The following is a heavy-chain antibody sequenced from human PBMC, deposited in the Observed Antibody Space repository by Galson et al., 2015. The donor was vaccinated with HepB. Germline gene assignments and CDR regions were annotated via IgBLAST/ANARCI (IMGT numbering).Heavy chain of an antibody. CDR2: ISYDGSNK. J-gene: IGHJ4*02. CDR1: GFTFSSYG. CDR3: AKDLVVVPAAITGGLFFDY. V-gene: IGHV3-30*18. D-gene: IGHD2-2*02. Sequence: SLRLSCAASGFTFSSYGMHWVRQAPGKGLEWVAVISYDGSNKYYADSVKGRFTISRDNSKNTLYLQMNSLRAEDTAVYYCAKDLVVVPAAITGGLFFDYWGQGTLVTVSS.